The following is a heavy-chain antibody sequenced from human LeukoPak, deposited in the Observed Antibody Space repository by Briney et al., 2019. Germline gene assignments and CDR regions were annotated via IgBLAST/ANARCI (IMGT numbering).Heavy chain of an antibody. CDR2: IYTSGST. D-gene: IGHD3-3*01. CDR1: GGSISSYY. Sequence: PSETLSLTCTVSGGSISSYYWSWIRQPPGKGLEWIGYIYTSGSTNYNPSLKSRVTISVDTSKNQFSLKLSSVTAADTAAYYCARHPNFWSGYLSYYYMDVWGKGTTVTVSS. CDR3: ARHPNFWSGYLSYYYMDV. J-gene: IGHJ6*03. V-gene: IGHV4-4*09.